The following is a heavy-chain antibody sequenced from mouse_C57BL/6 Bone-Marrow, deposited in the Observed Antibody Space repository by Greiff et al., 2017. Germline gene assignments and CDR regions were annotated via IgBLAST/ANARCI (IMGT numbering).Heavy chain of an antibody. CDR2: SRNKANDYTT. Sequence: EVKLVESGGGLVQSGRSPRLSCATSGFTFSDFYMEWVRQAPGKGLEWIAASRNKANDYTTEYSASVKGRFIVSRDTSQSILYLQMNALRAEDTAIYYCARDALYYGYPYAMDYWGQGTSVTVSS. CDR1: GFTFSDFY. D-gene: IGHD2-2*01. CDR3: ARDALYYGYPYAMDY. J-gene: IGHJ4*01. V-gene: IGHV7-1*01.